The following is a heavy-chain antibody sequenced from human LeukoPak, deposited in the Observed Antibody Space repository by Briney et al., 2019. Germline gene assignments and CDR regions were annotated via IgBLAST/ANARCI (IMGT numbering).Heavy chain of an antibody. CDR1: GFTFSTNS. V-gene: IGHV3-21*01. Sequence: KTGGSLRLSCAASGFTFSTNSMYWVRQAPGKGLEWVSSIGPSSTSIYYADSLKGRFTISRDNAKNSLYLQMNSLRAEDTAVYYCARENGEGFDYWGQGTLVTVSS. CDR2: IGPSSTSI. CDR3: ARENGEGFDY. D-gene: IGHD4-17*01. J-gene: IGHJ4*02.